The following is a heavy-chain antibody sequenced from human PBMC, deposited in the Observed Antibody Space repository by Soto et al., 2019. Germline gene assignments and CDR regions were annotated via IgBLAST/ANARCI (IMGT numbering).Heavy chain of an antibody. CDR3: ANILTFGGVILDAFDI. CDR2: ISYDGSNK. CDR1: GFTFSSYG. Sequence: GGSLRLSCAASGFTFSSYGMHWVRQAPGKGLEWVAVISYDGSNKYYADSVKGRFTISRDNSKNTLYLQMNSLRAEDTAVYYCANILTFGGVILDAFDIWGQGTMVTVSS. J-gene: IGHJ3*02. D-gene: IGHD3-16*02. V-gene: IGHV3-30*18.